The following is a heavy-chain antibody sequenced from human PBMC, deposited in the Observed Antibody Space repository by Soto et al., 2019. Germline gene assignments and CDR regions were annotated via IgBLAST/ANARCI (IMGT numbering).Heavy chain of an antibody. D-gene: IGHD3-10*01. CDR3: ARASRRITMVRGVLNWFDP. CDR2: IYHSGST. CDR1: GGSISSSNW. V-gene: IGHV4-4*02. J-gene: IGHJ5*02. Sequence: NPSETLSLTCAVSGGSISSSNWWSWVRQPPGRGLEWIGEIYHSGSTNYNPSLKSRVTISVDKSKNQFSLKLSSVTAADTAVYYCARASRRITMVRGVLNWFDPWGQGTLVTVSS.